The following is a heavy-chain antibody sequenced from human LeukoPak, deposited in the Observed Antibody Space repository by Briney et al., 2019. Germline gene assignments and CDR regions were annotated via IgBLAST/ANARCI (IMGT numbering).Heavy chain of an antibody. CDR1: GFTFSSYS. CDR3: ARENGYYDSSGYYYFFGAFDI. Sequence: GGSLRLSCAASGFTFSSYSMNWVRQAPGKGLEWVSSISSSSSYIYYADSVKGRFTISRDNSKNTLYLQMNSLRAEDTAVYYCARENGYYDSSGYYYFFGAFDIWGQGTMVTVSS. V-gene: IGHV3-21*01. CDR2: ISSSSSYI. J-gene: IGHJ3*02. D-gene: IGHD3-22*01.